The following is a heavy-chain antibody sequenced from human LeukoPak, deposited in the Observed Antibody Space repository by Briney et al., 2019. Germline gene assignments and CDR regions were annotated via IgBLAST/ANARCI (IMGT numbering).Heavy chain of an antibody. J-gene: IGHJ4*02. Sequence: GGSLSLSHAGSGLTFSSYAMSWVRQAPGKGLEWVSAISGSGGTTNNADSVKGRFTISRDNSKNTLYLQMNSLRAKDTAVYYCAKEGGSYYLWFDYWGQGTLVTVSS. V-gene: IGHV3-23*01. CDR2: ISGSGGTT. CDR1: GLTFSSYA. CDR3: AKEGGSYYLWFDY. D-gene: IGHD1-26*01.